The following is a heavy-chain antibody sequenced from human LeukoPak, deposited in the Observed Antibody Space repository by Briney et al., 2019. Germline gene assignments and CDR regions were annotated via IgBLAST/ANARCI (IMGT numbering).Heavy chain of an antibody. Sequence: NPSETLSLTCAVYGVSFSDNYWSWIRQPPGKGLEWIGEINHSGSTNYNPSLKSRVTISVDKSKNQFSLKLSSVTAADTAVYYCARVVTTVPRGWFDPWGQGTLVTVSS. CDR3: ARVVTTVPRGWFDP. J-gene: IGHJ5*02. CDR2: INHSGST. D-gene: IGHD4-11*01. V-gene: IGHV4-34*01. CDR1: GVSFSDNY.